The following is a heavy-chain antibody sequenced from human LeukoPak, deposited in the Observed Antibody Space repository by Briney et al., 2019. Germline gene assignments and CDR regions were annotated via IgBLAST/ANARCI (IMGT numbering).Heavy chain of an antibody. V-gene: IGHV4-34*01. CDR1: GGSFSGYY. CDR3: ARVGLQWLQFAY. J-gene: IGHJ4*02. D-gene: IGHD5-24*01. CDR2: INHSGST. Sequence: PSETLSLTCAVYGGSFSGYYWSWIRQPPGKGLEWIGEINHSGSTNYNPSLKSRVTISVDTSKNQFSLKLSSVTAADTAVYYCARVGLQWLQFAYWGQGTLVTVSS.